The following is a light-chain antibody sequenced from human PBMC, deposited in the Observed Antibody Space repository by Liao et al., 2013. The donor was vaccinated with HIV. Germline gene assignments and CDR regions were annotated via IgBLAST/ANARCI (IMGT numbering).Light chain of an antibody. Sequence: SYVVTQPPSVSVAPGETATITCGGNYIGNKGVYWYQQKPGQAPVMVISYDSDRPSGIPERFSGSNSGNTATLTLSRTQAMDEADYYCQAWDSSTGYVFGTGTKVTVL. CDR2: YDS. J-gene: IGLJ1*01. CDR3: QAWDSSTGYV. V-gene: IGLV3-21*01. CDR1: YIGNKG.